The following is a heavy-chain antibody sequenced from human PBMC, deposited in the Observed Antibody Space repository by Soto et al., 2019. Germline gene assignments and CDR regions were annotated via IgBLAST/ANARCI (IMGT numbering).Heavy chain of an antibody. V-gene: IGHV3-23*01. Sequence: GGSLRLSCAASGFTFSSYAMSWVRQAPGKGLEWVSAISGSGGSTYYADSVKGRFTISRDNSKNTLYLQMNSLRAEDTAVYYCAKSDRFTTNYYYGMDVWGQGTTVTVSS. J-gene: IGHJ6*02. CDR1: GFTFSSYA. CDR2: ISGSGGST. CDR3: AKSDRFTTNYYYGMDV. D-gene: IGHD3-16*02.